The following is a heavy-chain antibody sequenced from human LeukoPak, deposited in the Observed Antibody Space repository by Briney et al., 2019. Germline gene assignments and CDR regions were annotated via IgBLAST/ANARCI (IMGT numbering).Heavy chain of an antibody. D-gene: IGHD3-22*01. J-gene: IGHJ6*02. CDR1: GFTFSSYS. Sequence: PGGSLRLSCAASGFTFSSYSMNWVRQAPGKGLEWVSSISSSSSYIYYADSVKGRFTISRDNAKNSLYLQMNSLRAEDTAVYYCARVAGVDSSGYYWYYYGMDVWGQGTTVTVSS. CDR3: ARVAGVDSSGYYWYYYGMDV. CDR2: ISSSSSYI. V-gene: IGHV3-21*01.